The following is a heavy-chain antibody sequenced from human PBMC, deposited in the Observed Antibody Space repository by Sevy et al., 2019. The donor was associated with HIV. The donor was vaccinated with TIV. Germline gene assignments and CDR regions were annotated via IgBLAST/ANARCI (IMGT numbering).Heavy chain of an antibody. D-gene: IGHD2-21*02. CDR1: GGTFSSYA. V-gene: IGHV1-69*13. CDR2: IIPIFGTA. J-gene: IGHJ6*02. Sequence: SVKVSCKASGGTFSSYAISWVRQAPGQGLEWMGGIIPIFGTANYAQKFQGRVTITADESTSTAYMELSSLRSEDTAVYYCATEQEHIVVVTAIRGPFYYYYGMDVWGQGTTVTVSS. CDR3: ATEQEHIVVVTAIRGPFYYYYGMDV.